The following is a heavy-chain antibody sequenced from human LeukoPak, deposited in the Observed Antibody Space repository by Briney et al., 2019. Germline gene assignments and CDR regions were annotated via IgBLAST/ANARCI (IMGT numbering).Heavy chain of an antibody. J-gene: IGHJ4*02. D-gene: IGHD6-13*01. Sequence: ASVKVSCKASGYTFTGYYMHWVRQAPGQGLEWMGWINPNSGGTNYAQKFQGRVTMTRDTSMTTAYMEVSGLRSDDTAIYYCARDRTGSWYGGIDYWGQGTPVTVSS. CDR3: ARDRTGSWYGGIDY. V-gene: IGHV1-2*02. CDR2: INPNSGGT. CDR1: GYTFTGYY.